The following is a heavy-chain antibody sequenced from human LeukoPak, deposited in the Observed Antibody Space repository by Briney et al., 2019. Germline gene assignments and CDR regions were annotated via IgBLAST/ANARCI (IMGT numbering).Heavy chain of an antibody. Sequence: SETLSLTCTVSGGSISGGGYYWSWIRQHPGKGLEWIGYIYYSGSTYYNPSLKSRVTISVDTSKNQFSLKLSSVTAADTAVYYCVRSPVRGVPSYFDYWGQGTLVTVSS. CDR3: VRSPVRGVPSYFDY. CDR1: GGSISGGGYY. D-gene: IGHD3-10*02. J-gene: IGHJ4*02. CDR2: IYYSGST. V-gene: IGHV4-31*03.